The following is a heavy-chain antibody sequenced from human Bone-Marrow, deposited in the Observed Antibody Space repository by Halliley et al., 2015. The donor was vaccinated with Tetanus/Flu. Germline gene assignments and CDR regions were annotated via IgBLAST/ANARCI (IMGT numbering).Heavy chain of an antibody. D-gene: IGHD2-15*01. J-gene: IGHJ6*02. V-gene: IGHV3-15*01. CDR3: TTDLEERQVVPRTSNHYGMDV. CDR2: GGTT. Sequence: GGTTDSASPVKGRFTISRDASKNLLYLQMNSLRPEDTGVYYCTTDLEERQVVPRTSNHYGMDVWGQGTTVKVSS.